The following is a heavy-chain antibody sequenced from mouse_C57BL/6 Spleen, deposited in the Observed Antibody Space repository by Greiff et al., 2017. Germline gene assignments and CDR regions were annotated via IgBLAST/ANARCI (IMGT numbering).Heavy chain of an antibody. CDR2: IWSGGST. V-gene: IGHV2-2*01. CDR1: GFSLTSYG. D-gene: IGHD3-2*02. Sequence: QVQLKESGPGLVQPSQSLSITCTVSGFSLTSYGVHWVRQSPGKGLEWLGVIWSGGSTDYTAAFISRLSISKDNSKSQVFFKMNSLQADDTAIYYCARNLRSSGYPYAMDYWGQGTSVTVSS. CDR3: ARNLRSSGYPYAMDY. J-gene: IGHJ4*01.